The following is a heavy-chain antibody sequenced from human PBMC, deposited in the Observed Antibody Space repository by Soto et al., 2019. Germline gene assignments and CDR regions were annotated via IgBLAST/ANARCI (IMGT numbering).Heavy chain of an antibody. Sequence: GESLKISCKGSGYSFTSYWIGWVRQMPGKGLEWMGIIYPGDPDTRYSPSFQGQVTISADKSISTAYLQWSSLKASDTAMYYCARHGEYPDYYFDYWGQGTLVTVSS. CDR2: IYPGDPDT. CDR1: GYSFTSYW. CDR3: ARHGEYPDYYFDY. J-gene: IGHJ4*02. D-gene: IGHD6-6*01. V-gene: IGHV5-51*01.